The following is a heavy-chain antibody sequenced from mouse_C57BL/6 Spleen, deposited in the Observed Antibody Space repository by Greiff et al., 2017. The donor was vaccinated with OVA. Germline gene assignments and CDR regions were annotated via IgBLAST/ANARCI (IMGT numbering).Heavy chain of an antibody. Sequence: QVQLQQPGAELVKPGASVKLSCKASGYTFTSYWMHWVKQRPGQGLEWIGMIHPNSGSTNYNEKFKSKAKLTVDKSSSTAYMQLSSLTSEDSAVYYFAREDYGSSPGFAYWGQGTLVTVSA. CDR3: AREDYGSSPGFAY. CDR1: GYTFTSYW. V-gene: IGHV1-64*01. D-gene: IGHD1-1*01. J-gene: IGHJ3*01. CDR2: IHPNSGST.